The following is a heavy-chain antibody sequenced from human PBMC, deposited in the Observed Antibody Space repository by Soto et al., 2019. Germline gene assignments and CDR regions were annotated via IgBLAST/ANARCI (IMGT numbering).Heavy chain of an antibody. CDR1: GYIFSDYV. CDR2: IYGDNTYT. Sequence: ASVKVSCKTSGYIFSDYVIHWVRQAPGQRPEWMGYIYGDNTYTKYSEKFQGRVTITSDTSATTGYMELSSLTSEDTAVYYCARVAVVVTAIDAFDIWGQGTMVTVSS. D-gene: IGHD2-21*02. CDR3: ARVAVVVTAIDAFDI. J-gene: IGHJ3*02. V-gene: IGHV1-3*01.